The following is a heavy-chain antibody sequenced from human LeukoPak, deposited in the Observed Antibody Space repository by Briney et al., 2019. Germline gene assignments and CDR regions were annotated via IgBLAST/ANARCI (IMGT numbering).Heavy chain of an antibody. D-gene: IGHD6-13*01. Sequence: GGSLRLSCAASGFTFSSYNMNWVRQAPGKGPEWVSSITSSSSYIYYADSVKGRFTISRDNAKNSLYLQMNSLRAEDTAVYYCAREVKTIAAAGTGGAFDIWGQGTMVTVSS. J-gene: IGHJ3*02. CDR2: ITSSSSYI. CDR1: GFTFSSYN. CDR3: AREVKTIAAAGTGGAFDI. V-gene: IGHV3-21*01.